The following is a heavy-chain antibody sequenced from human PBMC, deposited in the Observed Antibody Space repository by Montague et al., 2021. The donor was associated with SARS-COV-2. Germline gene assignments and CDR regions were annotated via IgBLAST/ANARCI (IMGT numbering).Heavy chain of an antibody. J-gene: IGHJ6*02. V-gene: IGHV3-30*18. Sequence: SLRLSCSASGFSFSNFGMHWVRQAPGKGLEWLAVISYDGSVKYYXDFLRGRFSISKDNSKYTVYLQMNSLRPEDTAVYFCAKNRAIFWFGEGRESMDTWGQGTTVIVS. CDR2: ISYDGSVK. D-gene: IGHD3-10*01. CDR3: AKNRAIFWFGEGRESMDT. CDR1: GFSFSNFG.